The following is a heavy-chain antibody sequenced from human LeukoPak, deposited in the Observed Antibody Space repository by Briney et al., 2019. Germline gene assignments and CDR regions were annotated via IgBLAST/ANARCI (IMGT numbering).Heavy chain of an antibody. D-gene: IGHD1-14*01. Sequence: GGSLRLSCAASGFTFSSYWMSWVRQAPGKGLEWVADIKQDGSEKYYVDSVKGRFTISRDNAKNLLCLQMNSLRAEDTAVYYCARDQVSAWDENWFDPWGQGTLVTVSS. CDR1: GFTFSSYW. V-gene: IGHV3-7*01. J-gene: IGHJ5*02. CDR2: IKQDGSEK. CDR3: ARDQVSAWDENWFDP.